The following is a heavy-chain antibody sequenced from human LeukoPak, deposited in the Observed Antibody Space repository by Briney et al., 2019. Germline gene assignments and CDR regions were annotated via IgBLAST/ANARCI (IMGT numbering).Heavy chain of an antibody. CDR3: AKDRHGITIFGVVIEDWFDP. D-gene: IGHD3-3*01. CDR2: ISGSGGST. CDR1: GFTFSSYA. Sequence: GGSLRLSCAASGFTFSSYAMSWVRQAPGKGLEWVSAISGSGGSTYYADSVKGRFTISRDNSKNTLYLQMNSLRAEDTAVYYCAKDRHGITIFGVVIEDWFDPWGQGTLVTVPS. J-gene: IGHJ5*02. V-gene: IGHV3-23*01.